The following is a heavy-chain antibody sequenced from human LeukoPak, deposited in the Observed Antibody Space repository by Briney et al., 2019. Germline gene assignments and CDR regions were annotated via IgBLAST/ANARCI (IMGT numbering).Heavy chain of an antibody. CDR1: GYTFTGYY. J-gene: IGHJ4*02. V-gene: IGHV1-2*02. CDR2: INPNSGGT. D-gene: IGHD3-22*01. CDR3: ARDSPEYDSSGSEADY. Sequence: ASVKVSCKASGYTFTGYYMHWVRQAPGQGLEWMGWINPNSGGTNYAQKFQGRVTMTRDTSISTAYMELRSLRSDDTAAYYCARDSPEYDSSGSEADYWGQGTLVTVSS.